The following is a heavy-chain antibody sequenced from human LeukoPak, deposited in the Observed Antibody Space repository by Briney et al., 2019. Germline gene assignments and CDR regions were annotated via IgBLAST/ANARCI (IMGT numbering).Heavy chain of an antibody. CDR3: TRDLGTYTSSGSIFFDY. D-gene: IGHD3-10*01. V-gene: IGHV1-18*01. CDR1: GYTFTDFG. J-gene: IGHJ4*02. CDR2: SSAYNGDT. Sequence: ASVKVSCKASGYTFTDFGISWVRQAPGQGLEWMGWSSAYNGDTKYAQKFQGSVTMTTDTSTSTAYMEMRSLRSDDTAVFYCTRDLGTYTSSGSIFFDYWGQGTLVTVSS.